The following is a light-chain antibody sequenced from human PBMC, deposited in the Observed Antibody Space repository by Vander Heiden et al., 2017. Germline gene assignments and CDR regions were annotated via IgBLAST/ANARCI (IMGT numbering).Light chain of an antibody. Sequence: DIQMTQSPSSLSASVGDRVTTPCRASQSISSYLHWYQQKPGKAPKLLIYAASSLQSGVPSRFSGSGSGTDFTLTISSLQPEDFATYYCQQSYSTPRTFGQGTKLEIK. J-gene: IGKJ2*02. CDR1: QSISSY. CDR2: AAS. V-gene: IGKV1-39*01. CDR3: QQSYSTPRT.